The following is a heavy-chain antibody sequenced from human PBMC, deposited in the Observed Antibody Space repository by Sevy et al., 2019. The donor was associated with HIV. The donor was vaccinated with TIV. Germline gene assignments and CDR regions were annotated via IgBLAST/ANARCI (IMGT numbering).Heavy chain of an antibody. D-gene: IGHD1-26*01. V-gene: IGHV3-30-3*01. CDR2: ISYDGSNK. Sequence: GGSLRLSCVASGFTFSSYAMHWVRQAPGKGLEWVAVISYDGSNKYYADSVKGRFTISRDNSKNTLYLQMNSLRAEDTAVYYCARAGGGGSRRDAFDIWGQGTMVTVSS. CDR3: ARAGGGGSRRDAFDI. CDR1: GFTFSSYA. J-gene: IGHJ3*02.